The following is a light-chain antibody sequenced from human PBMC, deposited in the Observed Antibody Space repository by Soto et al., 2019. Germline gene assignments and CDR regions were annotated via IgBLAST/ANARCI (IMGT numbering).Light chain of an antibody. Sequence: ESVLISVAGAPSLSPGERATLSCRASQSVSSSYLAWYQQKPGQAPRLLIYGASSRATDIPDRFSGSGSGTDFTLTISRLEPEDFAVYYCQQYGSSPPTFGQGTKV. CDR3: QQYGSSPPT. CDR1: QSVSSSY. CDR2: GAS. V-gene: IGKV3-20*01. J-gene: IGKJ1*01.